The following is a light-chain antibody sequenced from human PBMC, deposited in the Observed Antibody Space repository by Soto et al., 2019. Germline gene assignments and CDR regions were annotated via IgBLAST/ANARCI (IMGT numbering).Light chain of an antibody. CDR3: QQLNSYPIT. V-gene: IGKV1-9*01. Sequence: DIQLTQSPSFLSASVGDRVTITCRASQYISSDLVWYQHEPGKAPKVLIYGAAPLESAVPSRFSGSGSGTEFTLTISNPQPEDFATYHCQQLNSYPITFGQGTRLE. CDR1: QYISSD. CDR2: GAA. J-gene: IGKJ5*01.